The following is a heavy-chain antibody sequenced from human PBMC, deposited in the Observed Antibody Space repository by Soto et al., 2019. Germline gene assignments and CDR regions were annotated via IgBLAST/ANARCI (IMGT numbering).Heavy chain of an antibody. CDR3: ARGTGTTSSY. Sequence: GSLRISCAASGFTFSSYSMNCVRQAPGKGLEWVSSISSSSSYIYYADSVKGRFTISRDNAKNSLYLQMNSLRAEDTAVYYCARGTGTTSSYWGQGTLVTVSS. V-gene: IGHV3-21*01. CDR1: GFTFSSYS. J-gene: IGHJ4*02. D-gene: IGHD1-7*01. CDR2: ISSSSSYI.